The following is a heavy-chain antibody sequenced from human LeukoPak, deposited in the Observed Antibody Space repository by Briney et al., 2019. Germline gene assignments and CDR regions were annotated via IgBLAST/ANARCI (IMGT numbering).Heavy chain of an antibody. V-gene: IGHV3-21*01. D-gene: IGHD2-2*01. CDR3: ARDFCSSTSCFYGP. CDR1: GFTFSSYG. CDR2: ISTTSDYI. J-gene: IGHJ5*02. Sequence: GGSLRLSCAASGFTFSSYGMSWVCQAPGKGLEWVSSISTTSDYIYYADSLKGRFTISRDNAKNSLYLQMNSLRAEDTAVYYCARDFCSSTSCFYGPWGQGTLVTVSS.